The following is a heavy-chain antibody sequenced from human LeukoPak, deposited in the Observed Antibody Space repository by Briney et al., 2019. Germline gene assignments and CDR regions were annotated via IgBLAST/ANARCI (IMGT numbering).Heavy chain of an antibody. Sequence: GESLKISCKGSGYSFTTYWISWVRQMPGKGLEWMGRIYPSDSYTKYSPSFQGHVTISGDKSISTAYLQWSSLKASDSAIYYCARSGIVGDANSGQIDYWGQGTLVTVSS. CDR2: IYPSDSYT. J-gene: IGHJ4*02. D-gene: IGHD1-26*01. CDR3: ARSGIVGDANSGQIDY. CDR1: GYSFTTYW. V-gene: IGHV5-10-1*01.